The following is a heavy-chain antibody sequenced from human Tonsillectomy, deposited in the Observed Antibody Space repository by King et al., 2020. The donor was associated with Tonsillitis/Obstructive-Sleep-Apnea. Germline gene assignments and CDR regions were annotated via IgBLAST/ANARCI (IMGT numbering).Heavy chain of an antibody. V-gene: IGHV4-34*01. CDR1: GGSFSGYY. CDR3: AREITTDAFDI. Sequence: VQLQQWGAGLLKPSETLSLTCAVYGGSFSGYYWSWIRQPPGKGLEWIGEIDHSGSTNYNPSLKSRVTILADTSKTQFSLRLSSVTAADMAVYYCAREITTDAFDIWGQGTMVTVSS. CDR2: IDHSGST. J-gene: IGHJ3*02. D-gene: IGHD3-3*01.